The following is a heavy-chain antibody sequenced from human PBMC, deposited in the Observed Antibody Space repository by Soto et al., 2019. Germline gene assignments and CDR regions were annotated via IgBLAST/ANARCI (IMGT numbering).Heavy chain of an antibody. D-gene: IGHD6-13*01. CDR2: IYYSGST. Sequence: SETXSLAWTIAVFSIIIGYDYWGWIRQVPGKGLEWIGYIYYSGSTYYNPSLKSLVAMSVNTSKNQFSLKLSSVTAADTAIYYCERAGSIAAPGRFDYWGQGTLVTVSS. CDR3: ERAGSIAAPGRFDY. V-gene: IGHV4-31*01. CDR1: VFSIIIGYDY. J-gene: IGHJ4*02.